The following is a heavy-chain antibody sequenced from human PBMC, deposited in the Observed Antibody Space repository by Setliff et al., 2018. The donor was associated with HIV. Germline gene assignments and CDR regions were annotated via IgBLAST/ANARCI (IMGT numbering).Heavy chain of an antibody. D-gene: IGHD3-10*01. CDR3: ARHGQYGSGSYYNRPFDY. J-gene: IGHJ4*02. Sequence: GESLKISCQGSGYTFTNYWIGWVRQMPGKGLEWMGIIYPGDSERRYGPSFQGQVSISADKSIKTIYLQWSSLKASDTGIYYCARHGQYGSGSYYNRPFDYWGQGTLVTVSS. CDR1: GYTFTNYW. V-gene: IGHV5-51*01. CDR2: IYPGDSER.